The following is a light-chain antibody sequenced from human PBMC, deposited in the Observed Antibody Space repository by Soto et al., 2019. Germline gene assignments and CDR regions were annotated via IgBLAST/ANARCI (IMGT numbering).Light chain of an antibody. CDR2: DVT. J-gene: IGLJ3*02. Sequence: QSVLTQPASVSGSPGQPITISCTGTSSDVGGYNFVSWYQQSPGKVPKLMIYDVTRRPSGVSNRFSGSKSANTASLTISGLQAEDEADYYCNSYTSDSTWVFGGGTKLTVL. CDR3: NSYTSDSTWV. V-gene: IGLV2-14*01. CDR1: SSDVGGYNF.